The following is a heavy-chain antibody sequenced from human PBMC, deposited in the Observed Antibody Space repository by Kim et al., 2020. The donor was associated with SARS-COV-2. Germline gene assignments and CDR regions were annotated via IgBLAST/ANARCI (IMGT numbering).Heavy chain of an antibody. Sequence: SETLSLTCSVSGGPISSYYWIWIRQPPGKGLEWIGYIYYSGSTNYNPSLKSRVTISVDTSKNRFSLKLSFVTAADSAVYYCAGVTGPADYSGGYGRVWFGPWGQGTRVTVSS. CDR3: AGVTGPADYSGGYGRVWFGP. V-gene: IGHV4-59*01. J-gene: IGHJ5*02. CDR1: GGPISSYY. D-gene: IGHD1-26*01. CDR2: IYYSGST.